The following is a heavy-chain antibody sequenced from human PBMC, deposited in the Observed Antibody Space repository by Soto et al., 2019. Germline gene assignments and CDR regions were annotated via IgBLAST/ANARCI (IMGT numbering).Heavy chain of an antibody. CDR1: GFTFSFYA. CDR3: AKVGSGDRYYFDY. J-gene: IGHJ4*02. Sequence: VQVLESGGGLVQPGGSLRLSCAASGFTFSFYAMNWVRQAPGKGLEWVSSISGSGGSTYYADSVRGRLTISRDSSKSTLYLQMNSLRAEDTAVYYCAKVGSGDRYYFDYWGQGTLVTVSS. CDR2: ISGSGGST. V-gene: IGHV3-23*01. D-gene: IGHD4-17*01.